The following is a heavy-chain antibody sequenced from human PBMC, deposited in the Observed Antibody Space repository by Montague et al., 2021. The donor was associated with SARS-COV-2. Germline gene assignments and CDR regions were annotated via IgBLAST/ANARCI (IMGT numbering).Heavy chain of an antibody. Sequence: SETLSLTSAVYGGSFSGYYWSWIRQPPGKGLEWIGEINHSGSTNYNPSLKSRVTISVDTSKNQFSLKLSSVTAADTAVYYCARGPRITMIVVVITDIWFDPGGQGTLGTVSS. V-gene: IGHV4-34*01. CDR3: ARGPRITMIVVVITDIWFDP. CDR2: INHSGST. CDR1: GGSFSGYY. D-gene: IGHD3-22*01. J-gene: IGHJ5*02.